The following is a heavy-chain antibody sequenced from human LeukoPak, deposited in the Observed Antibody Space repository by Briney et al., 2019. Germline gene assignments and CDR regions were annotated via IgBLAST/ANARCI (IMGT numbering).Heavy chain of an antibody. V-gene: IGHV3-30-3*01. D-gene: IGHD6-19*01. CDR3: AREDEAVAGPLGDYFDY. J-gene: IGHJ4*02. CDR1: GSTFSSYA. Sequence: PGGSLRLSCAASGSTFSSYAMHWVRQAPGKGLEWVAVISYDGSNKYYADSVKGRFTISRDNSKNTLYLQMNSLRAEDTAVYYCAREDEAVAGPLGDYFDYWGQGTLVTVSS. CDR2: ISYDGSNK.